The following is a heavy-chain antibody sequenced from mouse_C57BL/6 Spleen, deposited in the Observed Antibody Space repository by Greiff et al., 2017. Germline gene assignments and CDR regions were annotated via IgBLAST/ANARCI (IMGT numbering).Heavy chain of an antibody. CDR2: IYPGDGDT. Sequence: QVQLQQSGPELVKPGASVKISCKASGYAFSGSWMNWVKQRPGKGLEWIGRIYPGDGDTNYNGKFKGKATLTADKSSSTAYMQLSSLTSEDSAVYFCARSPLITTDWYFDVWGTGTTVTVSS. CDR1: GYAFSGSW. CDR3: ARSPLITTDWYFDV. J-gene: IGHJ1*03. V-gene: IGHV1-82*01. D-gene: IGHD1-1*01.